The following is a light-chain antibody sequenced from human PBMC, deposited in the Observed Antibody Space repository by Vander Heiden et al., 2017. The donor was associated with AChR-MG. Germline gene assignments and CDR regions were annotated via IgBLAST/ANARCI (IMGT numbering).Light chain of an antibody. Sequence: AIRMTQSPSPFDASTGDRVTITCRASQCINSYLAWYQQKPGKAPKLLIYAASTLQSGVPSRFSGSGSGTDFTLTISCLQSEDFATYYCQQYYSYPRTFGQGTKLEIK. CDR2: AAS. V-gene: IGKV1-8*01. CDR1: QCINSY. CDR3: QQYYSYPRT. J-gene: IGKJ2*01.